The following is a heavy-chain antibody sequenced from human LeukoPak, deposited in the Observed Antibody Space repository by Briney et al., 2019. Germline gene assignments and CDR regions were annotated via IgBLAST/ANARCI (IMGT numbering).Heavy chain of an antibody. CDR3: ARDAYCSSTICYWWGYYFDY. J-gene: IGHJ4*02. V-gene: IGHV3-48*03. CDR2: ISSSGSTI. Sequence: SGGSLRLSRAASGFTFSSYEMNWVRQAPGKGLEWVSYISSSGSTIYYADSVKGRFTISRDNAKNSLYLQMNSLRAEDTAVYYCARDAYCSSTICYWWGYYFDYWGQGTLVTVSS. CDR1: GFTFSSYE. D-gene: IGHD2-2*01.